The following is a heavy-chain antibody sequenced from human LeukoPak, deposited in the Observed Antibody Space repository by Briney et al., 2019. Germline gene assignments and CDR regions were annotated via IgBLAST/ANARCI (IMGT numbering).Heavy chain of an antibody. CDR1: GGTFSSYT. Sequence: SVKVSCKASGGTFSSYTISWVRQATGQGLEWMGRIIPILGIANYAQKFQGRVTITADKSTSTAYMELSSLRSEDTAVYYCARGYSGYDSWFDYWGQGTLVTVSS. V-gene: IGHV1-69*02. CDR3: ARGYSGYDSWFDY. D-gene: IGHD5-12*01. CDR2: IIPILGIA. J-gene: IGHJ4*02.